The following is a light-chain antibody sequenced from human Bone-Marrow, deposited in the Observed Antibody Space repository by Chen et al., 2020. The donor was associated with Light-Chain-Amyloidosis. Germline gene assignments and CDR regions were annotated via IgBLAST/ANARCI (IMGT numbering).Light chain of an antibody. CDR1: DLPTKY. CDR2: RDT. Sequence: SYELTQPPSVSVSPGQTARITCSGDDLPTKYAYWYQQKPGQAPVLVIHRDTERPSGISERVAVSSSGTTATLTNSGVQAEDEADYHCQSADSSGTYEVIFGGGTKLTVL. V-gene: IGLV3-25*03. CDR3: QSADSSGTYEVI. J-gene: IGLJ2*01.